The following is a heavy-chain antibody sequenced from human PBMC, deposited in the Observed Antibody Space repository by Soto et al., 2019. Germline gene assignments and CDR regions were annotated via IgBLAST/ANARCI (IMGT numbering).Heavy chain of an antibody. Sequence: QVQLRESGQGLLRPSRPLFLTWPVSGVSSVSITGGGGVRQPPGKGLQWIGDIYHSGITNYNPSLRGRVTISVQKSKNQFSLRLNSVIAADTAIYYCVRDRRRSNSGIDPWGQGTLVTVSS. CDR2: IYHSGIT. J-gene: IGHJ5*02. CDR1: GVSSVSITG. CDR3: VRDRRRSNSGIDP. D-gene: IGHD3-10*01. V-gene: IGHV4-4*02.